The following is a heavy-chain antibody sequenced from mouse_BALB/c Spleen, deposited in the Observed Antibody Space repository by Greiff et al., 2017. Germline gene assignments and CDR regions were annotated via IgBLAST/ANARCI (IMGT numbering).Heavy chain of an antibody. CDR1: GFTFSSYT. J-gene: IGHJ4*01. CDR3: TRGGDYYDAMDY. V-gene: IGHV5-6-4*01. Sequence: EVKLVESGGGLVKPGGSLKLSCAASGFTFSSYTMSWVRQTPEKRLEWVATISSGGSYTYYPDSVKGRFTISRDNAKNTLYLQMSSLKSEDTAMYYCTRGGDYYDAMDYWGQGTSVTVSS. D-gene: IGHD2-4*01. CDR2: ISSGGSYT.